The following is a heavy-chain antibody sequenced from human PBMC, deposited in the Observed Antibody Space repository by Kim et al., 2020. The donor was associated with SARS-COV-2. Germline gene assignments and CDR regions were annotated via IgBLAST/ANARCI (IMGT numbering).Heavy chain of an antibody. D-gene: IGHD6-13*01. CDR3: ARGQYAAAATDY. Sequence: NYNPSLKSRVTISVDTSKNQFSLKLGSVTAADTAVYYCARGQYAAAATDYWGQGTLVTVSS. V-gene: IGHV4-34*01. J-gene: IGHJ4*02.